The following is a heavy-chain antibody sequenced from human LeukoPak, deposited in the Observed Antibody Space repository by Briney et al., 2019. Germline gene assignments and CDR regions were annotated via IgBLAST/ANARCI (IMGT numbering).Heavy chain of an antibody. Sequence: SETLSLTCTVSGGSISSYYWSWIRQPPGKGLEWIGFISYSGSTGYRPSLKSRVSISVDTSKNHFSLKVSYVTAADTAAYYCARGGGHDWGAFDYWGQGTLVTVSS. CDR3: ARGGGHDWGAFDY. J-gene: IGHJ4*02. CDR2: ISYSGST. CDR1: GGSISSYY. D-gene: IGHD5-12*01. V-gene: IGHV4-59*01.